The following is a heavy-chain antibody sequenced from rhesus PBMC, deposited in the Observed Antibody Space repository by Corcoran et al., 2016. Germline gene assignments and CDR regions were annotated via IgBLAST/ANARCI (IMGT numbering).Heavy chain of an antibody. V-gene: IGHV3S5*01. J-gene: IGHJ4*01. CDR2: IHSAGLDT. CDR1: GFTFSSFG. Sequence: VQLVETGGGLVQPGGSLKISCATSGFTFSSFGMCWVRQAPGKGLEWVSAIHSAGLDTYYADSLKGRFTISRDNSKNTLSLQMNSLRTEDTAVYYCAKESCVGGVCFEGNWGQGVLVTVSS. CDR3: AKESCVGGVCFEGN. D-gene: IGHD2-39*02.